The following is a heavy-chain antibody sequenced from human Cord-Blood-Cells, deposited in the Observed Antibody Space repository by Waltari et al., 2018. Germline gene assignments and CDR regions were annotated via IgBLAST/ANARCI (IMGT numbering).Heavy chain of an antibody. J-gene: IGHJ4*02. CDR1: GFTFSSYW. CDR3: ARAGTGTTADIMYNLYYFDY. V-gene: IGHV3-7*01. D-gene: IGHD1-1*01. Sequence: SLRLSCSASGFTFSSYWMSWVRQAPGKGLGWVANIKQDGSEKYYVDSVKGRFTISRDNAKNSLYLQMNSLRAEDTAVYYCARAGTGTTADIMYNLYYFDYWGQGTLVTVSS. CDR2: IKQDGSEK.